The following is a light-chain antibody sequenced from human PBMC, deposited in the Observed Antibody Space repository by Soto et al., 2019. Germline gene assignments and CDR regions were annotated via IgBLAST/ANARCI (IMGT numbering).Light chain of an antibody. J-gene: IGLJ7*01. CDR1: SSDLGTFNS. Sequence: QSALTQPASVSGSPGQSITISCTENSSDLGTFNSVSWYQQHPGKAPKLLIFGVSVRPSGVSDRFSGSKFGNAASLTISGLQAEDEADYHCSSYTSSRTYVFGSGTQLTVL. CDR3: SSYTSSRTYV. CDR2: GVS. V-gene: IGLV2-14*01.